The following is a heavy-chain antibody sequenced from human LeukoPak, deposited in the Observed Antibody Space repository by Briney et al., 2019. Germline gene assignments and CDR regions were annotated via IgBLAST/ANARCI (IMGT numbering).Heavy chain of an antibody. CDR2: IKRKTDGETT. J-gene: IGHJ4*02. CDR1: GLTFSNAW. V-gene: IGHV3-15*01. CDR3: ATASSGLFY. D-gene: IGHD3-16*01. Sequence: KAGGSLRLSCAASGLTFSNAWMSWVRQAPGEGLEWVGRIKRKTDGETTEYVAPGKGRFTISRDDSKNTLYLQMNSLKTEDTGVYYCATASSGLFYWGQGTLVTVSS.